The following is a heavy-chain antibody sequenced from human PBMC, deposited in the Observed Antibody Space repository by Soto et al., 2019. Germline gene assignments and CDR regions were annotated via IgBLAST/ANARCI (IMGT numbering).Heavy chain of an antibody. Sequence: GPRTLGPSETLSLTCTVSGGSISSSSYYWGWIRQPPWKGLWLIGIIYYSGSTYYNPSLKSRVTISVDTSKNQFSLKLSSVTAADTAVYYCARHSIIHYFDLWGRGTLVTVSS. V-gene: IGHV4-39*01. CDR1: GGSISSSSYY. CDR3: ARHSIIHYFDL. D-gene: IGHD1-20*01. CDR2: IYYSGST. J-gene: IGHJ2*01.